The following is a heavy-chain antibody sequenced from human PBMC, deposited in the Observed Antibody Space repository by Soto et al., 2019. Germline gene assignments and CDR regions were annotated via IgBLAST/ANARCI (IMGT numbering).Heavy chain of an antibody. Sequence: VQLVESGGALVQPGGSLRLSCAASGFSFTNYWMKWVRQALGKGLEWVANIKHDGTETYYVDSVKGRFTISRDNARNALYLYMNSLRADDTAVYYCAAAYYYDSSGYYYGDDALDIWGQGTMVTVSS. D-gene: IGHD3-22*01. CDR3: AAAYYYDSSGYYYGDDALDI. V-gene: IGHV3-7*03. J-gene: IGHJ3*02. CDR2: IKHDGTET. CDR1: GFSFTNYW.